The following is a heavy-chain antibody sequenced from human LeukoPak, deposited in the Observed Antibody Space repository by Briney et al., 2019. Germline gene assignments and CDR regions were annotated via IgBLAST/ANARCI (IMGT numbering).Heavy chain of an antibody. CDR1: GFTFSSYW. Sequence: PGGSLRLSCAASGFTFSSYWMSWVRQAPGKGLEWVAYIKQDGSEKYYVDSVKGRFTISRDNAKNSLYLQMNSLRAEDTAVYYCARDKWELLAYYGMNVWGQGTTVTVSS. D-gene: IGHD1-26*01. J-gene: IGHJ6*02. CDR2: IKQDGSEK. CDR3: ARDKWELLAYYGMNV. V-gene: IGHV3-7*01.